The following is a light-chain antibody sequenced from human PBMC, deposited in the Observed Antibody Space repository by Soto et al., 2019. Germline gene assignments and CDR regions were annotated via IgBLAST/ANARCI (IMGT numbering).Light chain of an antibody. Sequence: DIQMTQSPSTLSASVGDRVTITCRASQSISSWLAWYQQKPGKAPKLLIYDASSLESGVPSRFSGSGYGTEVTLTISSLQPDDFAAYYCQQYNSYARTFGQGTEVEIK. CDR3: QQYNSYART. V-gene: IGKV1-5*01. J-gene: IGKJ1*01. CDR1: QSISSW. CDR2: DAS.